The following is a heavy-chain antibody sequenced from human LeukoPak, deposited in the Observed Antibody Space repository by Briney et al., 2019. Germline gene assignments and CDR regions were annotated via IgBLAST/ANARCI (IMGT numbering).Heavy chain of an antibody. V-gene: IGHV3-21*01. CDR3: ARDPRTVQI. Sequence: PGGSLRLSCAASGLTFSSYSMNWVRQAPGKGLEWVSSISSSSSYIYYADSVKGRFTISRDNAKNLLSLQMDNLRVEDTAIYYCARDPRTVQIWGQGTLVTVSS. J-gene: IGHJ4*02. D-gene: IGHD1-1*01. CDR2: ISSSSSYI. CDR1: GLTFSSYS.